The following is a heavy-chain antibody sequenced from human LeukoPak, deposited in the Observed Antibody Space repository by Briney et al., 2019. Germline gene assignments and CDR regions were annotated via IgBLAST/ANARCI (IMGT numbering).Heavy chain of an antibody. CDR2: IYYSGSI. D-gene: IGHD1-1*01. V-gene: IGHV4-59*01. Sequence: PSETLSLTCTVSGGSISSYYWSWIRQPPGKGLEWIGYIYYSGSINYNPSLKSRVTISVDTSKNQFSLKLSSVTAADTAVYYCARAPRAYNWNRLYFDYWGQGTLVTVSS. J-gene: IGHJ4*02. CDR1: GGSISSYY. CDR3: ARAPRAYNWNRLYFDY.